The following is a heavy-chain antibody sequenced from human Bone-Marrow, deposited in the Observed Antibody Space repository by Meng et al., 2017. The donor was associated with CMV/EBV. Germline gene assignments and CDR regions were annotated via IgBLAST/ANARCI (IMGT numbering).Heavy chain of an antibody. J-gene: IGHJ4*02. CDR2: IYTSGST. CDR3: ARTQDTAMVAYYFDY. V-gene: IGHV4-4*07. D-gene: IGHD5-18*01. Sequence: QVKLQESGPGLVKPSETLSLTCTVSGGSISSYYWRWIRQPAGKGLEWIGRIYTSGSTNYNPSLKSRVTMSVDTSKNQFSLKLSSVTAADTAVYYCARTQDTAMVAYYFDYWGQGTLVTVSS. CDR1: GGSISSYY.